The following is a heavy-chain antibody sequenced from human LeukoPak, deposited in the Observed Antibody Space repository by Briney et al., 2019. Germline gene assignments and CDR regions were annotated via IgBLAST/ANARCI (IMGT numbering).Heavy chain of an antibody. Sequence: ASVKVSCKASGYTFTSYDINWVRQATGQGVEWMGWMNPNSGNTGYAQKFQGRVTMTRNTSISTAYMELSSLRSEDTAVYYCARATMVRGVIITFRFDPWGQGTLVTVSS. CDR2: MNPNSGNT. CDR1: GYTFTSYD. J-gene: IGHJ5*02. D-gene: IGHD3-10*01. V-gene: IGHV1-8*01. CDR3: ARATMVRGVIITFRFDP.